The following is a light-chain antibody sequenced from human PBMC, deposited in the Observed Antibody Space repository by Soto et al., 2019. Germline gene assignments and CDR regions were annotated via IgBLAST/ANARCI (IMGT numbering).Light chain of an antibody. V-gene: IGKV3-15*01. Sequence: EVVMTQSPATLSVSAGERATLSCRASQSVTTNLAWYQQKPGQVPRLLFYGASTRATGIPARFSGSGSGTEFTLTIGSLQSEDFAVYSCQQFDSWPLTFGQGTRLEIK. CDR2: GAS. CDR1: QSVTTN. J-gene: IGKJ5*01. CDR3: QQFDSWPLT.